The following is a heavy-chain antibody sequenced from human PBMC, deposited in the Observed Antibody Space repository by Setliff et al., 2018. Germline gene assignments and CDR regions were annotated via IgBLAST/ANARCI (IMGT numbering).Heavy chain of an antibody. V-gene: IGHV4-30-4*08. CDR3: ARAGYYDSGPFDAFDI. Sequence: SETLSLTCTVSGGSISSGDYYWSWIRQPPGKGLEWIGYIYYSGSTYYNPSLKSRVTISVDTSKNQFSLKLSSVTAADTAVYYCARAGYYDSGPFDAFDIWGQGTMVT. J-gene: IGHJ3*02. CDR1: GGSISSGDYY. CDR2: IYYSGST. D-gene: IGHD3-22*01.